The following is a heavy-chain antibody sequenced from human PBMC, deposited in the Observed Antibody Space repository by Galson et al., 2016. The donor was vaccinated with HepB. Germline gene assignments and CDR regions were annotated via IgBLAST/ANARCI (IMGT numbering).Heavy chain of an antibody. CDR2: INAGSGNT. J-gene: IGHJ4*02. Sequence: SVKVSCKASGYTFNSYIMHWVRQAPGQRLEWMGWINAGSGNTKYSQNFQGRVTITRDISASTAYLELRSLRSEDTAVYYCTRGGTYDSSLYWMRDYWGQGTLVTVSS. CDR3: TRGGTYDSSLYWMRDY. D-gene: IGHD3-22*01. CDR1: GYTFNSYI. V-gene: IGHV1-3*01.